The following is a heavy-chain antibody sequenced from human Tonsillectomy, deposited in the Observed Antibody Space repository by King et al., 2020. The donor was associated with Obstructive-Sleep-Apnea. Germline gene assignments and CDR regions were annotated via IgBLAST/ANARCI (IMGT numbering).Heavy chain of an antibody. Sequence: VQLVESGGGVVQPGRPLRLSCAASGFTLSSYAMHWVRQAPGKGLEWVAVISYDGNNKYYADSVKGRFTISRDISKNTLYLQMNSLRAEDTAVYYCARDVSGNDVDQYYGMDVWGQGTTVTVSS. CDR2: ISYDGNNK. J-gene: IGHJ6*02. CDR1: GFTLSSYA. V-gene: IGHV3-30*04. D-gene: IGHD5-12*01. CDR3: ARDVSGNDVDQYYGMDV.